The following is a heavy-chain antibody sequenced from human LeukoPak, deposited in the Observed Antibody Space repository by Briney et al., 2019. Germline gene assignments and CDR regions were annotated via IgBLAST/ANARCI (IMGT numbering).Heavy chain of an antibody. D-gene: IGHD6-13*01. Sequence: GGSLRLSCAASGFTFSSYGMHWVRQAPGKGLEWVAVISYDGSNKYYADSVKGRFTISRDNSKNTLYLQMNSLRAEDTAVYYCARDGSRFSSSWDEGFDYWGQGTLVTVSS. CDR2: ISYDGSNK. J-gene: IGHJ4*02. CDR1: GFTFSSYG. V-gene: IGHV3-30*03. CDR3: ARDGSRFSSSWDEGFDY.